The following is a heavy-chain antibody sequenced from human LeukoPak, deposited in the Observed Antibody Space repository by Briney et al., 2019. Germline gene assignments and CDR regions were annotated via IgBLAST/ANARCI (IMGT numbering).Heavy chain of an antibody. D-gene: IGHD3-22*01. CDR3: ARDKNGYYYDSSGYYSFDY. J-gene: IGHJ4*02. V-gene: IGHV1-69*06. CDR2: IIPIFGTA. Sequence: GASVKVSCKASGGTFSSYAISWVRQAPGQGLEWMGRIIPIFGTANYAQKFQGRVTITADKSTSTAYMELSSLRSEDTAVYYCARDKNGYYYDSSGYYSFDYWGQGTLVTVSP. CDR1: GGTFSSYA.